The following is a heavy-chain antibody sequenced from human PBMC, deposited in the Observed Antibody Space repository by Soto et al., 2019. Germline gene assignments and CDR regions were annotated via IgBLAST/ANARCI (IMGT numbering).Heavy chain of an antibody. J-gene: IGHJ6*02. CDR3: ATSEGDCGGGSCYNYFYYYGMDV. CDR1: GDTRTDFS. Sequence: ASVEVSCEASGDTRTDFSMHWVRQAPGQRPEWMGWLSVGNGDTKYSQKFQGRVTITRDTSARTAYMELSNLRSEDTAVYYCATSEGDCGGGSCYNYFYYYGMDVWGQGTTVTVSS. V-gene: IGHV1-3*01. CDR2: LSVGNGDT. D-gene: IGHD2-15*01.